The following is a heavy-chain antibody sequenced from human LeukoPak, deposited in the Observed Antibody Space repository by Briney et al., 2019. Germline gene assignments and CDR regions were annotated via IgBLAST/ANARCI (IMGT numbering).Heavy chain of an antibody. CDR1: GYTFTSYD. V-gene: IGHV1-8*01. D-gene: IGHD3-16*01. CDR3: AGGGGHP. Sequence: ASVKVPCKASGYTFTSYDINWVRQATGQGLEWMGWMNPNSGNTGYAQKFQGRLTITRNTSISTVYMELSSLRSEDTAVYYCAGGGGHPWGQGTLVTVSS. J-gene: IGHJ4*02. CDR2: MNPNSGNT.